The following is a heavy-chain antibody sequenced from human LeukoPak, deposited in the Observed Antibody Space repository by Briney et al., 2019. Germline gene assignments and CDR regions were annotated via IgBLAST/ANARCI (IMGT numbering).Heavy chain of an antibody. CDR3: ARGYSSGWADY. Sequence: PSETLSLTCTVSGGSISSYYWSWIRQPPGKGLEWIGYTYYSGSTNYNPSLKSRVTISVDTSKKQLSLKLSSVTAADTAVYYCARGYSSGWADYWGQGTLVTVSS. D-gene: IGHD6-19*01. CDR2: TYYSGST. V-gene: IGHV4-59*01. CDR1: GGSISSYY. J-gene: IGHJ4*02.